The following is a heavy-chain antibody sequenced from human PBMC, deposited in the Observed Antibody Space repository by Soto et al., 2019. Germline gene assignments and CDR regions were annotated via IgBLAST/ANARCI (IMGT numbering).Heavy chain of an antibody. D-gene: IGHD3-10*01. CDR3: AARSTMVRGGVDDAFDI. Sequence: QLQLQESGPGLVKPSETLSLTCTVSGGSISSSSYYWGWIRQPPGKGLEWIGSIYYSGSTYYNPXLNSRVPLSVXXSXNXXALKLRSVTAADTAVYYCAARSTMVRGGVDDAFDIWGQGTMVPVSS. CDR2: IYYSGST. V-gene: IGHV4-39*01. CDR1: GGSISSSSYY. J-gene: IGHJ3*02.